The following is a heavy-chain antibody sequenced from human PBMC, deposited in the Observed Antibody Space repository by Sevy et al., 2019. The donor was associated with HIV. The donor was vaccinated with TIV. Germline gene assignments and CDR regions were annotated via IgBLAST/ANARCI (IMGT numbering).Heavy chain of an antibody. CDR1: GFTFSSYG. D-gene: IGHD3-10*01. CDR2: ISYDGSNK. Sequence: GGSLRLSCAASGFTFSSYGMHWVRQAPGKGLEWVAVISYDGSNKYYADSVKGRFTISRDNSKNTLYLKMNSLRAEDTAVYYCAKDLEVRLWFGGSEGSPFDYWCQGTLVTVSS. CDR3: AKDLEVRLWFGGSEGSPFDY. J-gene: IGHJ4*02. V-gene: IGHV3-30*18.